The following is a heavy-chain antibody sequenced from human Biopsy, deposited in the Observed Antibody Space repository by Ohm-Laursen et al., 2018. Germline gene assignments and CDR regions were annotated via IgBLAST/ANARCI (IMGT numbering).Heavy chain of an antibody. CDR1: GDSVSSGSFY. J-gene: IGHJ4*02. CDR3: ARGMRSSGWPYFDS. CDR2: IYERSST. D-gene: IGHD6-19*01. Sequence: SGTLSLTCPVSGDSVSSGSFYWTWIRQPPGQGLEYIGHIYERSSTANYNPSLESRVTMSVDMPKNQFSLKLSSVTAADTSIYYCARGMRSSGWPYFDSWGQGTLVTVSS. V-gene: IGHV4-61*01.